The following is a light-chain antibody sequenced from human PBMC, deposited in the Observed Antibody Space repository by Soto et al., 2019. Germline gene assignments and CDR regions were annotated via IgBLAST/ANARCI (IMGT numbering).Light chain of an antibody. J-gene: IGLJ3*02. Sequence: QSVLTQPPSASGTPGQRVSISCSGSTSNIAGNFVSWYQQLPGPAPKLLIYKNNQRPSGVPDRFSGSKSGTSASLTISGLRSEDEADYYCATWDDSLSAWVFGGGTKLTVL. CDR1: TSNIAGNF. CDR2: KNN. CDR3: ATWDDSLSAWV. V-gene: IGLV1-47*01.